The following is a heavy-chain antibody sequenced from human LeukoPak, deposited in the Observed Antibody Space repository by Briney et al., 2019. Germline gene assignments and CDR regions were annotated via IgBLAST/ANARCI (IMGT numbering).Heavy chain of an antibody. V-gene: IGHV3-48*01. D-gene: IGHD3-3*01. CDR2: ITSSSNPI. CDR3: AAIIYDLWSGFQD. Sequence: GGSLRLSCAASGFSFSDYGMNWVRRAPGKGLEWLSYITSSSNPIYYADSVKGRFTISRDNARNSVYLQMNSLRADDTGVYYCAAIIYDLWSGFQDWGQGTLVTVSS. CDR1: GFSFSDYG. J-gene: IGHJ1*01.